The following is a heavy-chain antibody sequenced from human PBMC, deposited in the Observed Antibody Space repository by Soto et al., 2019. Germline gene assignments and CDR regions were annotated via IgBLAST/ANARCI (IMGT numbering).Heavy chain of an antibody. Sequence: DVQLVESGGGLIQPGESLRLSCAAFGFTISGKKYVAWVRQAPGKGLEWVSALYDLDGSFYAASVKGRFTTSSDSSKTTVYLQMNDLRPDDTVVYYCVIWHEREHAYDVWGQGTTVTVSS. V-gene: IGHV3-53*01. D-gene: IGHD1-1*01. CDR3: VIWHEREHAYDV. J-gene: IGHJ3*01. CDR2: LYDLDGS. CDR1: GFTISGKKY.